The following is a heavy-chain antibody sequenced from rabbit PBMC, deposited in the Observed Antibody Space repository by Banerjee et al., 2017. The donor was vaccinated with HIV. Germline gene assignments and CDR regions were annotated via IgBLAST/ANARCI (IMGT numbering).Heavy chain of an antibody. CDR1: GFSFNSGYY. CDR2: MYTSSGNT. Sequence: QSLEESGGGLVQPGGTLTLTCTASGFSFNSGYYMCWVRQAPGKGLELIACMYTSSGNTYYASRAKGRFTISKTSSTTVTLQMTSLTAADTATYFCARNPAGVDYGVITIWGPGTLVTVS. J-gene: IGHJ4*02. V-gene: IGHV1S40*01. CDR3: ARNPAGVDYGVITI. D-gene: IGHD2-1*01.